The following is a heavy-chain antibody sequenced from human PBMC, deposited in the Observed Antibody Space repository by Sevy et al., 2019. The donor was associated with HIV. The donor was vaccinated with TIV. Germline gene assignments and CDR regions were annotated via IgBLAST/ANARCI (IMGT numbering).Heavy chain of an antibody. J-gene: IGHJ4*02. CDR1: GFTFSTNS. D-gene: IGHD4-17*01. V-gene: IGHV3-48*01. CDR3: ARDEQTYGDYDYFDY. Sequence: GGSLRLSCAASGFTFSTNSMNWVRQAPGKGLEWVSYISSSSRTIFYADSEKGRFTISRDNAKKSLYLQMDSLTAEDTAVYYCARDEQTYGDYDYFDYWGQGTLVTVSS. CDR2: ISSSSRTI.